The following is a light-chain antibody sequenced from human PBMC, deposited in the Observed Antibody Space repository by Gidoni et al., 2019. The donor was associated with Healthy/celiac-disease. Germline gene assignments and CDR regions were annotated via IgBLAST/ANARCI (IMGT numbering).Light chain of an antibody. CDR1: SGINVGTYR. CDR2: YKSDSDK. Sequence: AVLTQPSSLSASPGASASPTCTLRSGINVGTYRIYWYQQKPGSPPPYLLRYKSDSDKQQGSGVPSRFSGSKDASANAGILLISGLQSEDEADYYCMIWHSSAWVFGGGTKLTVL. V-gene: IGLV5-45*03. J-gene: IGLJ2*01. CDR3: MIWHSSAWV.